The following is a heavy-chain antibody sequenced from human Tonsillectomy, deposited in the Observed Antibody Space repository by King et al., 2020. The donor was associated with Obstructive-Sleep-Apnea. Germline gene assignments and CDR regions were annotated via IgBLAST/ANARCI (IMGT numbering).Heavy chain of an antibody. CDR2: IYPGDSNT. J-gene: IGHJ4*02. CDR3: ARHYLVRGVVAIDY. CDR1: GYIFTTYW. D-gene: IGHD3-10*01. Sequence: QLVQSGAEVKKPGASLEISCKASGYIFTTYWIGWVRQLPGKGLEWMGIIYPGDSNTRYSPSFQGHVTISADKSISTAYLRWSSLEASDTAMYYCARHYLVRGVVAIDYWGQGTLVTVSS. V-gene: IGHV5-51*01.